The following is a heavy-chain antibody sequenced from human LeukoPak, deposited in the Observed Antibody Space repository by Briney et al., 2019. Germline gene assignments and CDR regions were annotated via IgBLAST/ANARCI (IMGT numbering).Heavy chain of an antibody. J-gene: IGHJ6*03. V-gene: IGHV3-48*01. Sequence: PGGSLRLSCAASGFTFSSYSMNWVRQAPGKGLEWVSYISSSSSTIYYADSVKGRFTISRDNAKNSLYLQMNSLRAEDTAVYYCARVPKAAYYYYYMDVWGKGTTVTVSS. CDR3: ARVPKAAYYYYYMDV. CDR1: GFTFSSYS. CDR2: ISSSSSTI.